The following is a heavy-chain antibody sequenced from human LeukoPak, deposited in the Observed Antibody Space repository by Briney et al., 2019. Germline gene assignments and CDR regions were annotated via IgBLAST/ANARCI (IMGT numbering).Heavy chain of an antibody. D-gene: IGHD2-2*01. CDR2: IIPIFGTA. Sequence: SVKVSCKASGGTFSSYAISWVRQAPGQGLEWMGGIIPIFGTANYAQKFQGRVTITADESTSTAYMELSSLRSEDTAVYYCARTVCSRTSCGYNWFDPWGQGTLVTVSS. J-gene: IGHJ5*02. CDR3: ARTVCSRTSCGYNWFDP. CDR1: GGTFSSYA. V-gene: IGHV1-69*13.